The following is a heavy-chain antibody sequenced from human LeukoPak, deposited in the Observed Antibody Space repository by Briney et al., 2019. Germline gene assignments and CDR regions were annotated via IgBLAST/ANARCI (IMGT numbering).Heavy chain of an antibody. Sequence: SETLPLTCAVYGGSFSGYYWSWIRQPPGKGLEWIGEINHSGSTNYNPSLKSRVTISVDTSKNQFSLKLSSVTAADTAVYYCARGNLVLGGAFDIWGQGTMVTVSS. CDR3: ARGNLVLGGAFDI. CDR2: INHSGST. V-gene: IGHV4-34*01. D-gene: IGHD2/OR15-2a*01. J-gene: IGHJ3*02. CDR1: GGSFSGYY.